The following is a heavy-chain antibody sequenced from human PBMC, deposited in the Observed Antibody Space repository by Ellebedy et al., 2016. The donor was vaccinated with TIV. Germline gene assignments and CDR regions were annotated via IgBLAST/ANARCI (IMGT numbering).Heavy chain of an antibody. CDR3: ARVSYYYGSGSYIPNYGMDV. V-gene: IGHV4-61*01. D-gene: IGHD3-10*01. CDR2: IYYSGST. CDR1: GGSVSSGSYY. Sequence: SETLSLTXTVSGGSVSSGSYYWSWIRQPPGKGLEWIGYIYYSGSTNYNPSLKSRVTISVDTSKNQFSLKLSSVTAADTAVYYCARVSYYYGSGSYIPNYGMDVWGQGTTVTVSS. J-gene: IGHJ6*02.